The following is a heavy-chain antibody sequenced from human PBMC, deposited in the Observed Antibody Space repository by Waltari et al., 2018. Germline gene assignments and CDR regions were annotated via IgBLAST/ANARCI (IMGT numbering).Heavy chain of an antibody. D-gene: IGHD6-13*01. CDR2: IRYDGSNK. J-gene: IGHJ4*02. Sequence: QVQLVESGGGVVQPGGSLRLSCAASGFTFSSYGMHWVRQAPGKGLEWVAFIRYDGSNKYYADSVKGRFTISRDNSKNTLYLQMNSLRAEDTAVYYCAHLHGAGRVDYWGQGTLVTVSS. CDR3: AHLHGAGRVDY. V-gene: IGHV3-30*02. CDR1: GFTFSSYG.